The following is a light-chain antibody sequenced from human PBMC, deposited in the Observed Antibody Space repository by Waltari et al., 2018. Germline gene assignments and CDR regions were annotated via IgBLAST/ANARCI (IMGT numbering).Light chain of an antibody. CDR1: QSVSSY. V-gene: IGKV3-11*01. J-gene: IGKJ2*01. Sequence: EIVLTQSPATLSLSPGERATLPCRASQSVSSYLAWYQQKPGQAPRLLIYDASNRATGIPARFSGSGSGTDFTLTISSLEPEDFAVYYCQQRISWPLMYTFGQGTKLEIK. CDR2: DAS. CDR3: QQRISWPLMYT.